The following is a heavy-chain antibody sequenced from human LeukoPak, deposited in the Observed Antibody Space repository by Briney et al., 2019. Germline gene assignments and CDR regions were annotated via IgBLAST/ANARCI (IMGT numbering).Heavy chain of an antibody. D-gene: IGHD1-26*01. CDR3: ARGSGNYYVLDY. Sequence: GGSLRLSCAASGFTFSSYSMNWVRQAPGKGLEWVSSISSSSNIYYADSVKGRSTISRDNAKNSLYLQMNSLRVEDTALYYCARGSGNYYVLDYWGQGTLVTVSS. J-gene: IGHJ4*02. CDR1: GFTFSSYS. CDR2: ISSSSNI. V-gene: IGHV3-21*04.